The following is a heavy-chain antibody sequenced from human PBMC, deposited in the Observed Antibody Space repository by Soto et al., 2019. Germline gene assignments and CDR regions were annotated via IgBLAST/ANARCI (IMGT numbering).Heavy chain of an antibody. CDR3: TPLAIAAAGGRFDP. D-gene: IGHD6-13*01. CDR1: TFSGSA. V-gene: IGHV3-73*01. CDR2: IRSKANSYAT. J-gene: IGHJ5*02. Sequence: TFSGSAMHWVRQASGKGLEWVGRIRSKANSYATAYAASVKGRFTISRDDSKNTAYLQMNSLKTEDTAVYYCTPLAIAAAGGRFDPWGQGTLVTVSS.